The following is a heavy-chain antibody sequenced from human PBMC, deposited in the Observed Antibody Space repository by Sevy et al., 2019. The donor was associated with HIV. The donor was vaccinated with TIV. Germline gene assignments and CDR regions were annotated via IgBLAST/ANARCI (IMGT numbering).Heavy chain of an antibody. CDR2: ITLSGSTM. J-gene: IGHJ4*02. D-gene: IGHD3-10*01. V-gene: IGHV3-48*03. CDR1: GFTFSSYE. CDR3: ARGAGFTMVRGVIITGIRYFDY. Sequence: GGSLRLSCAASGFTFSSYEMNWVRQAPGKGLEWISYITLSGSTMYYADSVKGRFTISRDNSKNTLYLQMNSLRTEDTAVYYCARGAGFTMVRGVIITGIRYFDYWGQGTLVTVSS.